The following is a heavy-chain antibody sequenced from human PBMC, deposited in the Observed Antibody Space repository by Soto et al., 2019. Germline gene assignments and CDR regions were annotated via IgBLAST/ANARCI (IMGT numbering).Heavy chain of an antibody. CDR3: AKDSSPDTAMVEYYYYGMDV. CDR1: GFNFSSYG. V-gene: IGHV3-30*18. CDR2: ISYDGSNK. D-gene: IGHD5-18*01. J-gene: IGHJ6*02. Sequence: PGGSLRLSCAASGFNFSSYGMHWVRQAPGKGLEWVAVISYDGSNKYYADSVKGRFTISRDNSKNTLYLQMNSLRAEDTAVYYCAKDSSPDTAMVEYYYYGMDVWGQGTTVT.